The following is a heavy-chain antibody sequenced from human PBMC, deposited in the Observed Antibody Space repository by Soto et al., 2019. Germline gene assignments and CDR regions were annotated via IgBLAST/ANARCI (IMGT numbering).Heavy chain of an antibody. V-gene: IGHV1-69*12. J-gene: IGHJ4*02. Sequence: QVQLVQSGAEVKKPGSPVKVSCKAPGAPFSSYAISWVRQPPGQGLEWMGGIIPIFGTADYAQKFQGRVTITADESTSTAYMELSSLRSEDTAVYYCARNYYGSGSYYIDYWGQGTLVTVSS. CDR3: ARNYYGSGSYYIDY. D-gene: IGHD3-10*01. CDR1: GAPFSSYA. CDR2: IIPIFGTA.